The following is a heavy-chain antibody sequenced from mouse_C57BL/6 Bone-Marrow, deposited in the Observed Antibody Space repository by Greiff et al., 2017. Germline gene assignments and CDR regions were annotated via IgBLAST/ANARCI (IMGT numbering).Heavy chain of an antibody. D-gene: IGHD2-5*01. Sequence: QVQLQQPGAELVMPGAPVKLSCKASGYTFTSYWMHWVKQRPGHGLEWIGEIDPSDSYTNYNQKFKGKSTLTVDKSSSTAYMQLSSLTSEDSAVYYCARSYSNYLFAYWGQATLVSVAA. J-gene: IGHJ3*01. CDR1: GYTFTSYW. CDR3: ARSYSNYLFAY. CDR2: IDPSDSYT. V-gene: IGHV1-69*01.